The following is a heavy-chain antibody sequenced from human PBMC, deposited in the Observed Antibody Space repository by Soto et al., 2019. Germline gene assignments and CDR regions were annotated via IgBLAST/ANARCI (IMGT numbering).Heavy chain of an antibody. CDR3: AREAFCSSTSCYDHIDY. J-gene: IGHJ4*02. CDR1: GFTFSSYG. Sequence: PGGSLRLSCAASGFTFSSYGMHWVRQAPGKGLEWVAVIWYDGSNKYYADSVKGRFTIPRDNSKNTLHLQMNSLRAVDTAVYYCAREAFCSSTSCYDHIDYWGQGTLVPVSS. CDR2: IWYDGSNK. D-gene: IGHD2-2*01. V-gene: IGHV3-33*01.